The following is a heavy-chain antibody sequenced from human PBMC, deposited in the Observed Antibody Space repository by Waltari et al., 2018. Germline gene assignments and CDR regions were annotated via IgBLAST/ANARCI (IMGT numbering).Heavy chain of an antibody. Sequence: QVRLAESGGGMVQSGGSLRLSCEASGFTFSRHGLHWVRQAPGKGLEWVAFITYDGGRKFYSDSLKGRFTISRDNSKDILFLDMNNLRHDDTTVYFCARGSAGKPLDNWGQGALVTVSS. CDR1: GFTFSRHG. CDR2: ITYDGGRK. J-gene: IGHJ4*02. CDR3: ARGSAGKPLDN. V-gene: IGHV3-30*03. D-gene: IGHD2-15*01.